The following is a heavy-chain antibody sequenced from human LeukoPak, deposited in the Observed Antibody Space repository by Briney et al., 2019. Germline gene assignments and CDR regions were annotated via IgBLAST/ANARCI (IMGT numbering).Heavy chain of an antibody. CDR1: GYTFTSYG. CDR2: ISAYNGNT. D-gene: IGHD2-2*01. Sequence: ASVKVSCKASGYTFTSYGISWVRQAPGQGLEWMGWISAYNGNTNCAQKLQGRVTMTTDTSTSTAYMELRSLRSDDTAVYYCARDVRHRYCSSTSCYRGWFDPWGQGTLVTVSS. CDR3: ARDVRHRYCSSTSCYRGWFDP. J-gene: IGHJ5*02. V-gene: IGHV1-18*01.